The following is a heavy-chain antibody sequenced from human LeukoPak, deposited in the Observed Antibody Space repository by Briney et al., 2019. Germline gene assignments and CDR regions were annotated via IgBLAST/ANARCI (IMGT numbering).Heavy chain of an antibody. D-gene: IGHD4-11*01. V-gene: IGHV3-23*01. CDR1: GFTFGSYV. J-gene: IGHJ4*02. Sequence: AGGSLRLSCATSGFTFGSYVMNWVRQAPGKGLERVSSITSSGGATYYADSVRGRFTISRDNSKNTLSLQMNSLRAEDTAIYYCARDVSYSDYPTGFDHWGQGTLVTVSS. CDR3: ARDVSYSDYPTGFDH. CDR2: ITSSGGAT.